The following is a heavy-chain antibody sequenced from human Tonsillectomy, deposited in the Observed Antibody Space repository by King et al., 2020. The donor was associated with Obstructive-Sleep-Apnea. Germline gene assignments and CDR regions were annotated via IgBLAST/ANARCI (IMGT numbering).Heavy chain of an antibody. J-gene: IGHJ6*02. CDR3: ARDVPYDWLVPYYYYGMDV. D-gene: IGHD3-9*01. Sequence: MQLQESGPGLVKPSETLSLTCTVSGGSISSYSWAWIRQPAGEGLEWIGRMFTSGSTNCNPSLKSRVTMSVDTSKNQFSLKLSPVTAADTAVYYCARDVPYDWLVPYYYYGMDVWGQGTTVTVSS. CDR1: GGSISSYS. V-gene: IGHV4-4*07. CDR2: MFTSGST.